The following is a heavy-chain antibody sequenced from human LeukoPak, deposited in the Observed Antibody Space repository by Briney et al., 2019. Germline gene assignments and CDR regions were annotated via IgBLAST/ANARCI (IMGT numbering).Heavy chain of an antibody. CDR3: AKDRSQLVPNYFDY. Sequence: GGSLRLSCAASGFTFSSYGMHWVRQAPGKGLEWVAFIRYDGSNKYYADSVKGRFTISRDNSMNTLYLQMNSLRAEDTAVYYCAKDRSQLVPNYFDYWGQGTLVTVSS. CDR2: IRYDGSNK. V-gene: IGHV3-30*02. CDR1: GFTFSSYG. D-gene: IGHD6-13*01. J-gene: IGHJ4*02.